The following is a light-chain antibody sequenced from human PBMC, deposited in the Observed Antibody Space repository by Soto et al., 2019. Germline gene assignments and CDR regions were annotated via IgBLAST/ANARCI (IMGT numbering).Light chain of an antibody. CDR2: YAS. V-gene: IGKV3-11*01. J-gene: IGKJ4*01. CDR1: QTVSNY. CDR3: QHRSTWPFLT. Sequence: TQSPATVSLSPGESATLSCRASQTVSNYLAWYQQKPGQAPRLLIYYASERATGIPARLSGSGSGTDYTLTNRSLEPEDCAVYYCQHRSTWPFLTVGGGTKVEI.